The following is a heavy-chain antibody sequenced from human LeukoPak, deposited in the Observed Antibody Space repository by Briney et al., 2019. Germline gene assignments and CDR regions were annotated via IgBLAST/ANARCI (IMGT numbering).Heavy chain of an antibody. CDR3: APDLPTYSSSPDTNWFDP. J-gene: IGHJ5*02. CDR1: GFTFSSYA. CDR2: INHSGST. V-gene: IGHV4-34*08. D-gene: IGHD6-13*01. Sequence: GSLRLSCAASGFTFSSYAMSWIRQPPGKGLEWIGEINHSGSTNYNPSLKSRVTISVDTSKNQFSLKLSSVTAADTAVYYCAPDLPTYSSSPDTNWFDPWGQGTLVTVSS.